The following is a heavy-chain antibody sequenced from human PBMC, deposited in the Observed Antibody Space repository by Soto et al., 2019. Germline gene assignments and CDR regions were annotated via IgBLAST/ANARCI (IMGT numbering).Heavy chain of an antibody. J-gene: IGHJ2*01. Sequence: EVPVLESGGGLVQPGGSLRLSCAASGFNFSTYAMSWVRQAPGKGLEWVSGISGSGGSTYYADSVKGRFTISRDNSKKTLFLQMSSLRAEDTAVYFCAKGGAAAGMGYFDLWGRGTLVTVSS. V-gene: IGHV3-23*01. CDR2: ISGSGGST. D-gene: IGHD6-13*01. CDR1: GFNFSTYA. CDR3: AKGGAAAGMGYFDL.